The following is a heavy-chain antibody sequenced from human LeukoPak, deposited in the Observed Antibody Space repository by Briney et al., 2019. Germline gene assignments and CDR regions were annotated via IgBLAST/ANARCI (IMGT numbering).Heavy chain of an antibody. CDR2: ISVAGDT. V-gene: IGHV3-13*01. D-gene: IGHD2-8*01. J-gene: IGHJ4*02. CDR3: ARGLYGSDY. CDR1: GFTFSSYD. Sequence: GGSLRLSCAASGFTFSSYDMHWVRQTTGEGLEWVSGISVAGDTLYPGSVRGRFTVSRENAKNSLYLQMNSLRAGDTAVYYCARGLYGSDYWGQGTLVTVSS.